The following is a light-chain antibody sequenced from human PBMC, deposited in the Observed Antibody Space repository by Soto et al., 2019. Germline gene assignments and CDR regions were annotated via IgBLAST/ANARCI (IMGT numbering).Light chain of an antibody. J-gene: IGKJ1*01. CDR2: GAS. V-gene: IGKV3-20*01. CDR1: QSVSNSY. CDR3: KPYGSSST. Sequence: IVFTPSPGTLSFSSGEIATLSCRPSQSVSNSYLAWYQQKPGQAPRLLIYGASSRATGIPDRFSGSGSGTTFTLTIRRLEPEDFAAYYCKPYGSSSTFGQGTKVDIK.